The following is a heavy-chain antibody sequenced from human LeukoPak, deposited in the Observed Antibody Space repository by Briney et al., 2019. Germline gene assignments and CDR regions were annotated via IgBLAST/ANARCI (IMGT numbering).Heavy chain of an antibody. CDR2: ISSSSSSI. J-gene: IGHJ4*02. CDR3: AGTFYYGSGSYVLAGY. D-gene: IGHD3-10*01. CDR1: GFTFSTYS. V-gene: IGHV3-48*02. Sequence: PGGSLRLSCTASGFTFSTYSMNWVRQAPGRGLEWVSYISSSSSSIYYADSVKGGSTISRDNAKNSLFLQMNSVRDEDTALYYCAGTFYYGSGSYVLAGYWGQGTLVTVSS.